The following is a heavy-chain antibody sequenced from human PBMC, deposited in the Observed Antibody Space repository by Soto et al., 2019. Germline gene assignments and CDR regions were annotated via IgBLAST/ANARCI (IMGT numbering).Heavy chain of an antibody. CDR2: INAGNGNT. Sequence: ASVKVSCKASGYTFTSYAMHWVRQAPGQRLEWMGWINAGNGNTKYSQKFQGRVTITRDTSASTAYMELSSLRAEDTAVYYCARDHPYSSSFDYWGQGTLVTVSS. CDR3: ARDHPYSSSFDY. CDR1: GYTFTSYA. V-gene: IGHV1-3*01. D-gene: IGHD6-13*01. J-gene: IGHJ4*02.